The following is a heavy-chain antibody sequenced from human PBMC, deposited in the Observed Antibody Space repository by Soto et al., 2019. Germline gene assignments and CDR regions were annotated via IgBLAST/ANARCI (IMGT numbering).Heavy chain of an antibody. Sequence: QVQLVESGGGVVQPGRSLRLSCAASGFTFSSYGMHWVRQAPGKGLEWVAVISYDGSNKYYADSVKGRFTISRDNSKNTLYLQMNSLRAEDTAVYYCARAMLVPDYWGQGTLVTVSS. D-gene: IGHD6-6*01. J-gene: IGHJ4*02. CDR3: ARAMLVPDY. CDR2: ISYDGSNK. V-gene: IGHV3-30*03. CDR1: GFTFSSYG.